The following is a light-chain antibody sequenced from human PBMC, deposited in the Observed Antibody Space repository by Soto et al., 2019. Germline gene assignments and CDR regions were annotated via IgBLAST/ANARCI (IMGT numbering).Light chain of an antibody. V-gene: IGLV2-14*01. CDR1: SSDVGGYNY. Sequence: QSALTQPASVSGSPGQSITISCTGTSSDVGGYNYVSWYQQQPGKAPKFMIYDVTNRPSGVSNRFSGSKSGNMASLTISGLQAEDEADYYCCSNTTSNTRQIVFGTGTKLTVL. CDR3: CSNTTSNTRQIV. J-gene: IGLJ1*01. CDR2: DVT.